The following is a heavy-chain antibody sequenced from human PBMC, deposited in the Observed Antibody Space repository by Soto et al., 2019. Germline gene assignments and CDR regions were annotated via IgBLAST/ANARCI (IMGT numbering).Heavy chain of an antibody. V-gene: IGHV1-69*01. CDR3: AREGTTAPQDGFYYYGMDV. CDR2: IIPIFGST. CDR1: GGTFSSYA. D-gene: IGHD5-18*01. J-gene: IGHJ6*02. Sequence: QVQLVQSGAEVRKPGSSVKVSCKASGGTFSSYAITWVRQAPGQGLEWMGGIIPIFGSTNYAQKFQGRVTITADVSTSTAYMELSSLRSEDTAVYYCAREGTTAPQDGFYYYGMDVWGQGTTVTVSS.